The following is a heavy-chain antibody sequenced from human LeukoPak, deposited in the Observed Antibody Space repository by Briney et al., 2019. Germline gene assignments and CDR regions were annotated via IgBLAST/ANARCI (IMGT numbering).Heavy chain of an antibody. V-gene: IGHV3-30-3*01. CDR3: ARISSGWYPG. CDR2: ISNDGSNK. CDR1: GFTFSSYA. D-gene: IGHD6-19*01. J-gene: IGHJ4*02. Sequence: GGSLRLSCAASGFTFSSYAMHWVRQAPGKGLEWVAVISNDGSNKYYADSVKGRFTISRDNSKNTLYLQMNSLRAEDTAVYYCARISSGWYPGWGQGTLVTVSS.